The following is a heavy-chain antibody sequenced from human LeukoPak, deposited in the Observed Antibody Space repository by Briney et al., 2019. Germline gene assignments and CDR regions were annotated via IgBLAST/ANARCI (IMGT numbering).Heavy chain of an antibody. J-gene: IGHJ2*01. Sequence: ASVKVSCKVSGYTLTELSMHWVRQAPGKGLEWMGGFDPEDGETIYAQKFQGRVTMTEDTSTDTAYMELSSLRSEDTAVYYCATDRNYGSGRHFDLWGRGTLVTVSS. CDR3: ATDRNYGSGRHFDL. CDR2: FDPEDGET. D-gene: IGHD3-10*01. V-gene: IGHV1-24*01. CDR1: GYTLTELS.